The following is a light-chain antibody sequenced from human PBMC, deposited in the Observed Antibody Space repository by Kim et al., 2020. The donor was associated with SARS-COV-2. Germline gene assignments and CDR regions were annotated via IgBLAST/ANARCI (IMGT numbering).Light chain of an antibody. Sequence: SASGGDRVTITCRASQGITNDLAWYQQKPGKVPKLLIYGASTLQSGVPSRFSGSGSGTDFTLTISSLQYEDVATYYCQEYNSAPYTFGQGTKLEI. J-gene: IGKJ2*01. CDR1: QGITND. CDR2: GAS. V-gene: IGKV1-27*01. CDR3: QEYNSAPYT.